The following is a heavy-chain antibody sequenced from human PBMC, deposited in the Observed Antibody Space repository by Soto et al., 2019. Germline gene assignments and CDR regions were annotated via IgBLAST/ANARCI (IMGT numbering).Heavy chain of an antibody. Sequence: QVQLQESGPGLVKPSETLSLTCTVSGGSISSYYWSWIRQPPGKGLEWIGYIYYSGSTNYNPSLNSRVTISVDTSTNQFSMKLSAVTAADTALYYCARGDPLLWFGYKVDYGMDVWGQGTTVTVSS. CDR3: ARGDPLLWFGYKVDYGMDV. CDR2: IYYSGST. J-gene: IGHJ6*02. V-gene: IGHV4-59*01. CDR1: GGSISSYY. D-gene: IGHD3-10*01.